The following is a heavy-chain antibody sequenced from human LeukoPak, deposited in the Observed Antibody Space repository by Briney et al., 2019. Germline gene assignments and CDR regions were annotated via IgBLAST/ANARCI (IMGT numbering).Heavy chain of an antibody. D-gene: IGHD3-22*01. CDR3: ARGGYDSSDNWFDP. J-gene: IGHJ5*02. CDR1: GGSFSGYY. V-gene: IGHV4-34*01. CDR2: INHSGST. Sequence: PSETLSLTCAVYGGSFSGYYWSWIRQPPGKGLEWIGEINHSGSTNYNPSLKSRVTISVDTSKNQFSLKLSSVTAADTAVYYCARGGYDSSDNWFDPWGQGTLVTVSS.